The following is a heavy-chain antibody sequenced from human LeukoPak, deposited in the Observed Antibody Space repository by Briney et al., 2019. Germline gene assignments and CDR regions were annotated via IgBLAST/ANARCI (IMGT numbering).Heavy chain of an antibody. D-gene: IGHD3-9*01. J-gene: IGHJ4*02. CDR3: ARNTYDILTGHPSYFDY. CDR2: ISAYNGNT. Sequence: GASVKVSCKASGYTFTSYGISWVRQAPGQGLEWMGWISAYNGNTNYAQKLQGRVTMTTDTSTSAAYMELRSLRSDDTAVYYCARNTYDILTGHPSYFDYWGQGTLVTVSS. CDR1: GYTFTSYG. V-gene: IGHV1-18*01.